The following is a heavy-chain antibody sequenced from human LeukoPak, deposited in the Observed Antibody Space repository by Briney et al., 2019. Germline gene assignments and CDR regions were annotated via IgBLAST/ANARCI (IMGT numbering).Heavy chain of an antibody. Sequence: GGSLRLSCAASGFTFADYAMHWVRQAPGEGLEWVSGISWNSGSIGYADSVKGRFTIPRDNTKNSLYLQMNSLRAEDMALYYCAKGGAAAAAPFDYWGQGTLVTVSS. V-gene: IGHV3-9*03. D-gene: IGHD6-13*01. CDR3: AKGGAAAAAPFDY. J-gene: IGHJ4*02. CDR1: GFTFADYA. CDR2: ISWNSGSI.